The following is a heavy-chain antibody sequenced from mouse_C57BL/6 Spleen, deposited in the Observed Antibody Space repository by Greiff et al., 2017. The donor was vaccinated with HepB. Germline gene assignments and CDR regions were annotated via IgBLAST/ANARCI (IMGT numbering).Heavy chain of an antibody. V-gene: IGHV1-19*01. CDR2: INPYNGGT. Sequence: EVQLQQSGPVLVKPGASVKMSCKASGYTFTDYYMNWVKQSHGKSLEWIGVINPYNGGTSYNQKFKGKATLTVDKSSSTAYMELNSLTSEDSAVYYCAKRSLETHWYFDVWGTGTTVTVSS. CDR3: AKRSLETHWYFDV. J-gene: IGHJ1*03. CDR1: GYTFTDYY.